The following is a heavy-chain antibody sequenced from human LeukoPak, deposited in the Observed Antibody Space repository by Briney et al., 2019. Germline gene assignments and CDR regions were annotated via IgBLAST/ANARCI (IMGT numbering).Heavy chain of an antibody. J-gene: IGHJ4*02. CDR3: ARDYGGSSPFDY. D-gene: IGHD4-23*01. CDR2: ISSSGSDI. CDR1: GITFSSYG. V-gene: IGHV3-48*03. Sequence: GGTLRLSCAASGITFSSYGMSWVRQAPGKGLEWVSYISSSGSDIYYADSVKGRFTISRDNAKNSLYLHMNSLRAEDTAVYYCARDYGGSSPFDYWGQGTLVTVSS.